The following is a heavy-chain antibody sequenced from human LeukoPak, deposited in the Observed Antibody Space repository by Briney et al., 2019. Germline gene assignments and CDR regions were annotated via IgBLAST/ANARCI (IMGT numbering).Heavy chain of an antibody. CDR3: ARDVYYYDSSGPGDAFDF. Sequence: PGGSLRLSCAASGFTFSTYSMNWVRQAPGKGLEWVSSISSSSTYIYYADSVKGRFTISRDNAKNSLYLQMNSLRAEDTALYHCARDVYYYDSSGPGDAFDFWGQGTIVTVPS. V-gene: IGHV3-21*01. CDR2: ISSSSTYI. D-gene: IGHD3-22*01. J-gene: IGHJ3*01. CDR1: GFTFSTYS.